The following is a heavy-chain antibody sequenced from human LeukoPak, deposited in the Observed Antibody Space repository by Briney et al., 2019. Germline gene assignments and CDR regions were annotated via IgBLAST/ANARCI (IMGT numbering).Heavy chain of an antibody. CDR1: GFTFSNAW. V-gene: IGHV3-15*01. Sequence: PGGSLRLSCAASGFTFSNAWMRWVRQAPGKGLEWVGRIKSKTDGRTTDYAAPVKGRFTISRDDSKSTLYLQMNSLRAEDAAVYYCAKTLLWFGDPHYGMDVWGQGTTVTVSS. CDR3: AKTLLWFGDPHYGMDV. J-gene: IGHJ6*02. CDR2: IKSKTDGRTT. D-gene: IGHD3-10*01.